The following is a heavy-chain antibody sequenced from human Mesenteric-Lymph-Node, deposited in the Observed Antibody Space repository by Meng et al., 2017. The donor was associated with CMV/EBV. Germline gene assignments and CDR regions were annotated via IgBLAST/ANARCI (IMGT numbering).Heavy chain of an antibody. CDR2: INHSGST. Sequence: SETLSLTCAVYGGSFSGYYWSWIRQPPGKGLEWIGEINHSGSTNYNPSLKSRVTISVDTSKKQFSLKLSSVTAADTAVYYCARSDRSGYSLDHWGQGTLVTVSS. J-gene: IGHJ4*02. CDR3: ARSDRSGYSLDH. V-gene: IGHV4-34*01. CDR1: GGSFSGYY. D-gene: IGHD3-22*01.